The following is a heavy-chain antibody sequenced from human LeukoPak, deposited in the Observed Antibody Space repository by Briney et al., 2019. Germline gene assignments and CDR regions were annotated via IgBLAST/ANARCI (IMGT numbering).Heavy chain of an antibody. J-gene: IGHJ4*02. D-gene: IGHD2-2*01. CDR2: IYWNDDK. CDR3: AHINPVHEEYQLLFPYFDY. V-gene: IGHV2-5*01. CDR1: GFSLSTSGVG. Sequence: KESGPTLVKPTQTLTLTCTFSGFSLSTSGVGVGWIRQPPGMALDWLALIYWNDDKRYSPSLKSRLTITKDTSKNQVVLTMTNMDPVDTATYYCAHINPVHEEYQLLFPYFDYWGQGTLVTVSS.